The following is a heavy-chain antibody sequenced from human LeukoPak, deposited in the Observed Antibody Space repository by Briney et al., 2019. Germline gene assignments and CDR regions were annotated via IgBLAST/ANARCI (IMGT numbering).Heavy chain of an antibody. CDR1: GGSINSYY. Sequence: SETLSLTCTVSGGSINSYYWSWIRQPPGKGLEWIGYIYTSGTSNYTPSLKGRVTMSVDTSNNQFSLKLHSVTAADTAVYYCAGSLPAPKEFAYWGQGTLVTVSS. J-gene: IGHJ4*02. CDR2: IYTSGTS. CDR3: AGSLPAPKEFAY. V-gene: IGHV4-4*09.